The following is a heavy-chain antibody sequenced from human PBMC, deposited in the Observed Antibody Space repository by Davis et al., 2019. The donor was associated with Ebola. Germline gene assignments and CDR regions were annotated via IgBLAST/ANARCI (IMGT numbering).Heavy chain of an antibody. CDR2: ISSSSSTI. CDR3: ARNNVDIVATMVFRWDGMDV. CDR1: GFTFSSYS. D-gene: IGHD5-12*01. J-gene: IGHJ6*04. V-gene: IGHV3-48*02. Sequence: GESLKISCAASGFTFSSYSMNWVRQAPGKGLEWVSYISSSSSTIYYADSVKGRFTISRDNAKNSLYLQMNSLRDEDTAVYYCARNNVDIVATMVFRWDGMDVWGKGTTVTVSS.